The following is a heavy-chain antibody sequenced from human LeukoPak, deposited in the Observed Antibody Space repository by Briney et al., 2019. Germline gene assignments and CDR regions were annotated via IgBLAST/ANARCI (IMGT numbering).Heavy chain of an antibody. CDR3: AKDAIAAARAGGGHYYYYYGMDV. Sequence: PGGSLRLSCAASGFTFSDYYMSWIRQAPGKGLEWVSYISSSGSTIYYADSVKGRFTISRDNAKNSLYLQMNSLRAEDTALYYCAKDAIAAARAGGGHYYYYYGMDVWGQGTTVTVSS. J-gene: IGHJ6*02. CDR2: ISSSGSTI. CDR1: GFTFSDYY. D-gene: IGHD6-13*01. V-gene: IGHV3-11*01.